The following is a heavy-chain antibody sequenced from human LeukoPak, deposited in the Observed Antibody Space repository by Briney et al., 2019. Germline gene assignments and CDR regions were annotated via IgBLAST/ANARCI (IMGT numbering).Heavy chain of an antibody. Sequence: SETLSLTCAVYGGSFSGYYWSWIRQPPGKGLEWIGEINHSGSTNYNPSLKSRVTISVDTSKNQFSLKLSSVTAADTAVYYCARGSGYRIFDYWGQGTLVTVSS. D-gene: IGHD5-12*01. CDR2: INHSGST. CDR3: ARGSGYRIFDY. J-gene: IGHJ4*02. CDR1: GGSFSGYY. V-gene: IGHV4-34*01.